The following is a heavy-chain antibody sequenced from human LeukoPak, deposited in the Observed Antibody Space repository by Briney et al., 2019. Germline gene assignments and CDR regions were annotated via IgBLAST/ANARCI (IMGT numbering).Heavy chain of an antibody. D-gene: IGHD4-17*01. CDR1: GFSFDDYA. CDR2: ISYDGSNK. CDR3: ANSDGDYVHFQH. Sequence: GGSLRLSCAASGFSFDDYAMHWVRQAPGKGLEWVAVISYDGSNKYYADSVKGRFTISRDNSKNTLYLQMNSLRAEDTAVYYCANSDGDYVHFQHWGQGTLVTVSS. V-gene: IGHV3-30*18. J-gene: IGHJ1*01.